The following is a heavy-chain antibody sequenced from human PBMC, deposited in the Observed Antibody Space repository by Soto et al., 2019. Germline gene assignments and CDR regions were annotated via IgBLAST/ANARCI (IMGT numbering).Heavy chain of an antibody. Sequence: PSETLSLTCTVSGVSIRSGDYYWSWIRQHPGKGLEWIGYIHYRGITYYNPSLKSRVVISVDTSKNQFSLKLSSVTAADTAVYFCARGGHNYALGDYWGQGALVTVSS. CDR3: ARGGHNYALGDY. D-gene: IGHD5-18*01. V-gene: IGHV4-31*03. J-gene: IGHJ4*02. CDR1: GVSIRSGDYY. CDR2: IHYRGIT.